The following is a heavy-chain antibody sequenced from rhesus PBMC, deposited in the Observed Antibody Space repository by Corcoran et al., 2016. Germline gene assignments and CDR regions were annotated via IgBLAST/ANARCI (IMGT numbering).Heavy chain of an antibody. D-gene: IGHD2-2*01. Sequence: QVQLQESGPGLGKPSETLSLTCAVSGGSISENYYWNWIRQSPGKGLEWIVNMYGNSGITFYHPSLKSRVTTSKNTTKNKFSLKLTSVTAADAAVYYCARDYVLSYWGQGVLVTVSS. V-gene: IGHV4S9*01. CDR1: GGSISENYY. CDR3: ARDYVLSY. CDR2: MYGNSGIT. J-gene: IGHJ4*01.